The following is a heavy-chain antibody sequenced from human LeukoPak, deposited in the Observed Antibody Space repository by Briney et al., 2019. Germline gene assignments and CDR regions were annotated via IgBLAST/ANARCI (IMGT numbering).Heavy chain of an antibody. V-gene: IGHV3-23*01. CDR2: IYNSGAKI. D-gene: IGHD6-19*01. J-gene: IGHJ4*02. CDR3: AKDVAPDSGWDLDY. Sequence: GGTLRLSCAVSGLTFSTYSMTWVRQGPGKGLEWVSSIYNSGAKIFYADSVKGRFTISRDNSKNMLYLQMNSLRVEDTAVYYCAKDVAPDSGWDLDYWGQGTLVTVSS. CDR1: GLTFSTYS.